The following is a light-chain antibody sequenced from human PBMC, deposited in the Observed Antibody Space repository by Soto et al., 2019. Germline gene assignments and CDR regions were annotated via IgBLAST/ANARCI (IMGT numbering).Light chain of an antibody. J-gene: IGKJ5*01. CDR3: QQRHRWPIT. CDR1: HSVGSDY. V-gene: IGKV3D-20*02. CDR2: GAS. Sequence: DIVFTQTPVTLSLSHGERATLSCRASHSVGSDYLAWYQQKPGQAPRLLIYGASSRATGIPARFSGSGSGTDFTLTISSLEPEDSAVYYCQQRHRWPITFGQGALLEIK.